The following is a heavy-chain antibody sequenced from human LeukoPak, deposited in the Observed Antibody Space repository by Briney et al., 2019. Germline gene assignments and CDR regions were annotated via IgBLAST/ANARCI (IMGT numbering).Heavy chain of an antibody. CDR3: AREDSSGWSRWFDP. Sequence: GGSLRLSCAASGFTFSSYAMHWVRPAPGKGLEYVSAISSNGGSTYYANSVKGRFTISRDNSKNTLYLQMGSLRAEDMAVYYCAREDSSGWSRWFDPWGQGTLVTVSS. J-gene: IGHJ5*02. CDR1: GFTFSSYA. V-gene: IGHV3-64*01. D-gene: IGHD6-19*01. CDR2: ISSNGGST.